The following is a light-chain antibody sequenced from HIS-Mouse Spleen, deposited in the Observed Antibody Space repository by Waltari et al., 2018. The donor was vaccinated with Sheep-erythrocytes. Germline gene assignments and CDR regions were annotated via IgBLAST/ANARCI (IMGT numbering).Light chain of an antibody. CDR1: SSDVGGYNY. J-gene: IGLJ1*01. V-gene: IGLV2-11*01. Sequence: QSALTQPRSVSGSPGQSVTISCTGTSSDVGGYNYVSWYQQPPGKAPKLMIYDVSKRPPGLPVRFSGSKSGHTASLTISGLQAEDEADYYCCSYAGSYNHVFATGTKVTVL. CDR3: CSYAGSYNHV. CDR2: DVS.